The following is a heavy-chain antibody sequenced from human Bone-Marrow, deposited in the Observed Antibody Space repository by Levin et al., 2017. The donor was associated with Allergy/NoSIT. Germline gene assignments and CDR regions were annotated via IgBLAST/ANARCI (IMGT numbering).Heavy chain of an antibody. Sequence: SETLSLTCAVSGASISSGAYCWSWIRQPPGKGLEWVGCMSQNENTLYNPSLASRLSVSVDWSNNRFSLSLTSVTAADTAVYFCARARYDYGDLDYFDYWGQGIQVTVSS. CDR2: MSQNENT. V-gene: IGHV4-30-2*01. CDR3: ARARYDYGDLDYFDY. CDR1: GASISSGAYC. D-gene: IGHD4-17*01. J-gene: IGHJ4*02.